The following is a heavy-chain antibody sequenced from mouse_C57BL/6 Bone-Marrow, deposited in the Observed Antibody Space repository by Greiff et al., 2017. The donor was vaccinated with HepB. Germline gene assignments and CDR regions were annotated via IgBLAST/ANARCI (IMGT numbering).Heavy chain of an antibody. CDR2: INPSSGYT. J-gene: IGHJ2*01. CDR3: ARTRRSFDY. CDR1: GYTFTSYT. Sequence: VNLVESGAELARPGDSVKMSCKASGYTFTSYTMHWVKQRPGQGLEWIGYINPSSGYTKYNQKFKDKATLTADKSSSTAYMQLSSLTSEDSAVYYCARTRRSFDYWGQGTTLTVSS. V-gene: IGHV1-4*01.